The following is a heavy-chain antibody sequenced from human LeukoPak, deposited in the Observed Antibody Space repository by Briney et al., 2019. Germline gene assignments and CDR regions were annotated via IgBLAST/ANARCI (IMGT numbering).Heavy chain of an antibody. J-gene: IGHJ3*01. CDR3: ARDWLAGNPYHAFDL. V-gene: IGHV3-7*01. CDR1: GFTFSSFW. CDR2: IKEDGSEE. Sequence: PGGSLRLSCAASGFTFSSFWMSGVRQAPGKGLECVANIKEDGSEEYYVDSVKGRFSISRDNAKNSLDLQMNSLRAEDTAVYYCARDWLAGNPYHAFDLWGKGTMVTVSS. D-gene: IGHD3-22*01.